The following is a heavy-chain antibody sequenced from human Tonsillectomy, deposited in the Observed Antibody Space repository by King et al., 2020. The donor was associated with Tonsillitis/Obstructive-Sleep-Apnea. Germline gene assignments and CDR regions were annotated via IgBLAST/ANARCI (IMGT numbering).Heavy chain of an antibody. Sequence: QVQLQQWGAGLLKPSETLSLTCAVYGGSFSGYYWSWIRQPPGKGLEWIGEINHSGTTNYNPSLKSRVTISVDTSKNQFSLKLSSVTAADTAVYYCARGDIVVVPARPDYWGKGTLVTVSS. J-gene: IGHJ4*02. V-gene: IGHV4-34*01. CDR1: GGSFSGYY. D-gene: IGHD2-2*01. CDR3: ARGDIVVVPARPDY. CDR2: INHSGTT.